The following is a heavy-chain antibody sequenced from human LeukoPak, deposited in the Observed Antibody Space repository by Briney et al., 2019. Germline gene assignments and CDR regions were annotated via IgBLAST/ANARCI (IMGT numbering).Heavy chain of an antibody. D-gene: IGHD3-10*01. J-gene: IGHJ4*02. Sequence: GGSLRLSCAASGFTFSSYAMSWVCQAPGKGLEWVSVISGSGGSTYYADSVKDRFTISRDNSKNTLYLQMNSLRAEDTAVYYCAKSLWFGELRFDYWGQGTLVTVSS. V-gene: IGHV3-23*01. CDR1: GFTFSSYA. CDR3: AKSLWFGELRFDY. CDR2: ISGSGGST.